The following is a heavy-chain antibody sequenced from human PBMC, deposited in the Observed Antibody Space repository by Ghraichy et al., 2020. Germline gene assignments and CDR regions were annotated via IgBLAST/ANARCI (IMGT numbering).Heavy chain of an antibody. CDR3: ARSGVYDSSGYYYAPSGDPYYYGMDV. Sequence: GGSLRLSCAASGFTFSSYGMHWVRQAPGKGLEWVAVIWYDGSNKYYADSVKGRFTISRDNSKNTLYLQMNSLRAEDTAVYYCARSGVYDSSGYYYAPSGDPYYYGMDVWGQGTTVTVSS. J-gene: IGHJ6*02. CDR2: IWYDGSNK. D-gene: IGHD3-22*01. CDR1: GFTFSSYG. V-gene: IGHV3-33*01.